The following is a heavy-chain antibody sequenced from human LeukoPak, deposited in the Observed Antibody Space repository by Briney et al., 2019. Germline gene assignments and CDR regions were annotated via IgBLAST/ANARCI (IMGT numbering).Heavy chain of an antibody. CDR1: GGSISSGDYY. Sequence: SETLSLTCTVSGGSISSGDYYWSWIRQPPGKGLEWIGYIYYSGSTYYNPSLKSRVTISVDTSKNQFSLKLSSVTAADTAVYYCARCQIFGVVLDYWGQGTLVTVSS. V-gene: IGHV4-30-4*01. D-gene: IGHD3-3*01. CDR2: IYYSGST. CDR3: ARCQIFGVVLDY. J-gene: IGHJ4*02.